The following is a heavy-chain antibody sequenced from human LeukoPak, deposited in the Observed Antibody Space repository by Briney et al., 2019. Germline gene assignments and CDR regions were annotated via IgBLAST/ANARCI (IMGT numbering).Heavy chain of an antibody. D-gene: IGHD2-2*01. V-gene: IGHV3-11*01. CDR3: ARVRGGRYCSSTSCPGGEAFDI. Sequence: PGGSLRLSCAASGFTFSDYYMSWIRQAPGKGLEWVSYISNSDSTIYYADSVKGRFTISRDNAKNSLYLQMSSLRSEDTAVYYCARVRGGRYCSSTSCPGGEAFDIWGQGTMVTVSS. CDR2: ISNSDSTI. CDR1: GFTFSDYY. J-gene: IGHJ3*02.